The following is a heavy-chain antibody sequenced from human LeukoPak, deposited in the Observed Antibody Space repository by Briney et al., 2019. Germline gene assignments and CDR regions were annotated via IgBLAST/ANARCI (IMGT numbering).Heavy chain of an antibody. J-gene: IGHJ4*02. V-gene: IGHV4-4*02. CDR3: ARHEGFSQKD. Sequence: SGTLSLTCAVSGVSMSSNNWWSWVRQPPGKGLEWIGEIRGSGSTNYNPSLKSRVTISVDKSKDQFSLKLSSVTAADTAVYYCARHEGFSQKDWGQGTQVTVS. CDR2: IRGSGST. CDR1: GVSMSSNNW.